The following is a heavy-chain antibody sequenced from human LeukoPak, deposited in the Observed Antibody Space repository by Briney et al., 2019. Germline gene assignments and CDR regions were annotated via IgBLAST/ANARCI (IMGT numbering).Heavy chain of an antibody. V-gene: IGHV1-18*01. CDR1: GYTFTTYG. D-gene: IGHD2-2*01. J-gene: IGHJ4*02. Sequence: ASVKVSCKASGYTFTTYGLSWVRQAPGQGLEWMGWISAYNGNTDYAQKLQGRVTMTTDTSTSTAYMELRSLRSDDTAVYYCARVLAYCSSTSCHDYWGQGTLVTIYS. CDR2: ISAYNGNT. CDR3: ARVLAYCSSTSCHDY.